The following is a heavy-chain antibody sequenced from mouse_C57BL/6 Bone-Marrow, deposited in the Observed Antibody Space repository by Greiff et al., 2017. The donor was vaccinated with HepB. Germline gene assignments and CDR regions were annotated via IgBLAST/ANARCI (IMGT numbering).Heavy chain of an antibody. V-gene: IGHV5-17*01. CDR2: ISSGSSTI. J-gene: IGHJ1*03. CDR3: ARSYGNYPWYFDV. Sequence: EVKLVESGGGLVMPGGSLKLSCAASGFTFSDYGMHWVRQAPEKGLEWVGYISSGSSTIYYADTVKGRFTISRDNAKNTLFLQMTSLRSEDTAMYYCARSYGNYPWYFDVWGTGTTVTVSS. D-gene: IGHD2-1*01. CDR1: GFTFSDYG.